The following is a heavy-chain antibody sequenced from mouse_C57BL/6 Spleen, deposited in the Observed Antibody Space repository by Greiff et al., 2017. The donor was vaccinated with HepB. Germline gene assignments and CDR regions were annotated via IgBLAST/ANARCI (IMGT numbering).Heavy chain of an antibody. V-gene: IGHV1-76*01. Sequence: QVQLKESGAELVRPGASVKLSCKASGYTFTDYYINWVKQRPGQGLEWIARIYPGSGNTYYNEKFKGKATLTAEKSSSTAYMQLSSLTSEDSAVYFCARGEDYDGAMDYWGQGTSVTVSS. CDR3: ARGEDYDGAMDY. CDR2: IYPGSGNT. CDR1: GYTFTDYY. J-gene: IGHJ4*01. D-gene: IGHD2-4*01.